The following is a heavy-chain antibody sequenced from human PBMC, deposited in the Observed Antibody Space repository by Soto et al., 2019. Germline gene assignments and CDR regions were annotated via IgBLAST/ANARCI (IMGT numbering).Heavy chain of an antibody. J-gene: IGHJ3*02. D-gene: IGHD2-15*01. CDR3: ATYCSGGSCYPNDVSAI. Sequence: GLEWMGIINPSGGSTSYAQKFQGRVTMTRDTSTSTVYMELSSLRSEDTAVYYCATYCSGGSCYPNDVSAIWGHRSTVIVSS. CDR2: INPSGGST. V-gene: IGHV1-46*03.